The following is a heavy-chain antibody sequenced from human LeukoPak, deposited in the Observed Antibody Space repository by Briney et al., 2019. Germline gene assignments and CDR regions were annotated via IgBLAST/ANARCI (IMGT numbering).Heavy chain of an antibody. D-gene: IGHD1-14*01. CDR3: ASTGTGEDYYYYGMDV. Sequence: SETLSLTCAASGGSISSSNWWSWVRQPPGKGLEWIGEIYHSGSTNYNPSLKSRVTISVDKSMNQFSLKLSSVTAADTAVYYCASTGTGEDYYYYGMDVWGQGTTVTVSS. V-gene: IGHV4-4*02. CDR2: IYHSGST. J-gene: IGHJ6*02. CDR1: GGSISSSNW.